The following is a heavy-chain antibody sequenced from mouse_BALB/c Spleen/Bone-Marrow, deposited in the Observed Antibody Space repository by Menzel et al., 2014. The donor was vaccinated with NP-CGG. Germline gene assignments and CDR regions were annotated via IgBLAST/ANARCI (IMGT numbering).Heavy chain of an antibody. J-gene: IGHJ3*01. Sequence: VQLQQSGAELVRPGASVTLSCKASGYTFTDYEVHWVKQTPVHGLEWIGAIDPETGGTAYNQKFKGKATLTADKSSSTAYMELRSLTSEDSAVYYCTRSETGTFAYWGQGTLVTVSA. CDR3: TRSETGTFAY. CDR1: GYTFTDYE. D-gene: IGHD4-1*01. CDR2: IDPETGGT. V-gene: IGHV1-15*01.